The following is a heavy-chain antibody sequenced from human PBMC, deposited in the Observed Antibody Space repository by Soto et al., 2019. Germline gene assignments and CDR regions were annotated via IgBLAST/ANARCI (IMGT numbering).Heavy chain of an antibody. D-gene: IGHD3-3*01. V-gene: IGHV3-48*01. Sequence: GGSLRLSCAASGFTFSSYSMNWVRQAPGKGLEWVSYISSSSSTIYYADSVKGRFTISRDNAKNSLYLQMNSLRAEDTAVYYCARGRHGVVTGDFGYWGQGTLVTVSS. J-gene: IGHJ4*02. CDR2: ISSSSSTI. CDR3: ARGRHGVVTGDFGY. CDR1: GFTFSSYS.